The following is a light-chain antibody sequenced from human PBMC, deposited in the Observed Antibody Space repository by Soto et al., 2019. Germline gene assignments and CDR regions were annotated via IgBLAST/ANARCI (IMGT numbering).Light chain of an antibody. CDR1: QSISNY. J-gene: IGKJ4*01. V-gene: IGKV1-39*01. CDR3: QQSYGTPLT. Sequence: DMEMTQSPSSLSASVGDRVTITCRASQSISNYLNWYQHKPGKVPKLLIYAASSLQSGVPTRFNGSGSGTDFTLTINSLQTEDFATYYCQQSYGTPLTFGGGTKIEIK. CDR2: AAS.